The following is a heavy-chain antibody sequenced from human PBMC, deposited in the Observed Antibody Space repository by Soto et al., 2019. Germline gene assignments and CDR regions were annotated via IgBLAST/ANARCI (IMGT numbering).Heavy chain of an antibody. CDR2: TYYRSKWYN. V-gene: IGHV6-1*01. D-gene: IGHD1-26*01. CDR1: GASVSSNSAA. CDR3: PRDQELVSQNYYFYFIMDV. Sequence: SQTLSLTCVTFGASVSSNSAAWTWIRQSPSRGLEWLGRTYYRSKWYNDYAVSVKIRITIDPDTSKNQFSLQLNSTTPEGTAVYDCPRDQELVSQNYYFYFIMDVWRQGTTFTVSS. J-gene: IGHJ6*02.